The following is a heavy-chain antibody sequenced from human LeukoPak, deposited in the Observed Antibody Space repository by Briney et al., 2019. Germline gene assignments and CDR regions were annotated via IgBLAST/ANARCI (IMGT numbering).Heavy chain of an antibody. CDR2: IYYSGST. D-gene: IGHD3-3*01. CDR3: ARDENWRGLPIDF. J-gene: IGHJ4*02. Sequence: SETLSLTCTVSGGSISSYYWSWIRQPPGKGLEWIGYIYYSGSTNYNPSLKSRVTISVDTSKNQFSLKLSSVTAADTAVYYCARDENWRGLPIDFWGQGTLVTVSS. CDR1: GGSISSYY. V-gene: IGHV4-59*01.